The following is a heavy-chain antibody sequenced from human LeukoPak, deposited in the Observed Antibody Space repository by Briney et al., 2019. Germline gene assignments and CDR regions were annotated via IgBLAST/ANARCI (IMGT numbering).Heavy chain of an antibody. D-gene: IGHD6-13*01. J-gene: IGHJ4*02. CDR1: VYTFTGYY. Sequence: SVKVSFKASVYTFTGYYMHWVRQAPRQGLERVGWINPSSGGTNYAQKFQGRVTMTRVTSISTAYMEPSRLRSDDAVVYYCAREVAAAGTGHHFDYWGQGTLVTVSS. V-gene: IGHV1-2*02. CDR2: INPSSGGT. CDR3: AREVAAAGTGHHFDY.